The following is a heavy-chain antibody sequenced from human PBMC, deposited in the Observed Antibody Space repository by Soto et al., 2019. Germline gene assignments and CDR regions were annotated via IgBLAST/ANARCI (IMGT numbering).Heavy chain of an antibody. J-gene: IGHJ4*02. Sequence: SETLSLTCAVSGGSIIRSNWWSWVRQPPGKGLEWIGEIFHSGSTKYNPSLKSRVTMSVDKSKNQLSLNLNSVTAADTAVYYCAKWGSDYDSGGSLPFDYWGQGTLVTVSS. CDR2: IFHSGST. CDR3: AKWGSDYDSGGSLPFDY. D-gene: IGHD3-22*01. CDR1: GGSIIRSNW. V-gene: IGHV4-4*02.